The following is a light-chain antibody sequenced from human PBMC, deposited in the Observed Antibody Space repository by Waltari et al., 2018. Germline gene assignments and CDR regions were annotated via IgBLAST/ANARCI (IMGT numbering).Light chain of an antibody. J-gene: IGKJ5*01. CDR2: DSY. CDR1: HYIGAD. V-gene: IGKV3-11*01. CDR3: QQRNDFPST. Sequence: EIVLTQSPATVSLFPGERATLSCRASHYIGADLAWYQQKPGQAPRLLVYDSYNRAPGIPARFSGSESGTDFTLTITSLDPEDSAVYYCQQRNDFPSTVGQGTRVGI.